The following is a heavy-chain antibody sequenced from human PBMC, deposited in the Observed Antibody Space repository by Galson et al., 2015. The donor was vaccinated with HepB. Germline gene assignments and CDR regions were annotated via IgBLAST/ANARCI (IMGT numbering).Heavy chain of an antibody. J-gene: IGHJ4*02. CDR3: ARDLYIRAGGGGGSFLGY. Sequence: SLRLSCAASGFTLSSYAMHWVRQAPGKGLEWVAVISCDGSNKYYADSVKGRFTISRDNSKNTLYLQVYSLRAEDTAVYYCARDLYIRAGGGGGSFLGYWGQGTLVTVSS. V-gene: IGHV3-30*04. CDR2: ISCDGSNK. D-gene: IGHD1-26*01. CDR1: GFTLSSYA.